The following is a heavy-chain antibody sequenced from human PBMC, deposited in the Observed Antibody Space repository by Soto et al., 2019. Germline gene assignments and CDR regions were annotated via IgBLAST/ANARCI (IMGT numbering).Heavy chain of an antibody. D-gene: IGHD4-17*01. V-gene: IGHV2-5*02. CDR3: THKAQWPVGENWFDP. J-gene: IGHJ5*02. CDR1: GFSLTTSEVG. Sequence: QITLKESGPTLVKPTQTLTLTCTFSGFSLTTSEVGVGWIRQPPGKALEWLALIYWDDDKRYSPSLKSRLTITKDTSKNQVVLTMTNMDPVDTATYYCTHKAQWPVGENWFDPCGQGTLVTVSS. CDR2: IYWDDDK.